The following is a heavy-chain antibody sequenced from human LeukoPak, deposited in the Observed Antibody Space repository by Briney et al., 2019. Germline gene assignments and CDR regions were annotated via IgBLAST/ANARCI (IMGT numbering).Heavy chain of an antibody. D-gene: IGHD3-10*01. J-gene: IGHJ4*02. V-gene: IGHV3-30*02. CDR2: IRYDGSNK. CDR1: GFTFSSYG. Sequence: GGSLRLSCAASGFTFSSYGMHWVRQAPGKGLEWVAFIRYDGSNKYYADSVKGRFTISRDNSKNMLYLQMNSLRAEDTAVYSCARDRGDGYYFDYWGQGTLVTVSA. CDR3: ARDRGDGYYFDY.